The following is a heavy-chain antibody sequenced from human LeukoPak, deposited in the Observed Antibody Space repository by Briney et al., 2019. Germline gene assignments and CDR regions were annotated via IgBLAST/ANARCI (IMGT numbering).Heavy chain of an antibody. J-gene: IGHJ4*02. CDR2: IYYSGST. CDR3: ATATLYCSGGSCYPNYFDY. D-gene: IGHD2-15*01. V-gene: IGHV4-59*01. CDR1: GGSISSYY. Sequence: SETLSLTCTVSGGSISSYYWSWIRQHPGKGLEWIGYIYYSGSTKYNPSLKSRVTISGDTSKNQFSLKLSSVTAADTAVYYCATATLYCSGGSCYPNYFDYWGQGTLVTVSS.